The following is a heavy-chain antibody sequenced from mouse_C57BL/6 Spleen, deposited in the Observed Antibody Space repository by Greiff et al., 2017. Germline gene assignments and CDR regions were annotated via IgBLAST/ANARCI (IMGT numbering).Heavy chain of an antibody. V-gene: IGHV3-6*01. D-gene: IGHD3-3*01. J-gene: IGHJ2*01. Sequence: EVQRVESGPGLVKPSQSLSLTCSVTGYSITSGYYWNWIRQFPGNKLEWMGYISYDGSNNYNPSLKNRISITRDTSKNQFFLKLNSVTTEDTATYYCARGGTFDYWGQGTTLTVSS. CDR2: ISYDGSN. CDR1: GYSITSGYY. CDR3: ARGGTFDY.